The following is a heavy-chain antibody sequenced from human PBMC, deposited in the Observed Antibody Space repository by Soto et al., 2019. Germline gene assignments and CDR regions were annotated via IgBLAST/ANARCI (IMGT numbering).Heavy chain of an antibody. J-gene: IGHJ4*02. Sequence: GGSLRLSCAASGFTFSSYGMHWVRQAPGKGLEWVAVISYDGSNKYYADSVKGRFTISRDNSKNTLYLQMNSLRAEDTAVYYCAKPPVPHPYGDYERFDYWGQGTLVTVSS. D-gene: IGHD4-17*01. CDR2: ISYDGSNK. CDR1: GFTFSSYG. V-gene: IGHV3-30*18. CDR3: AKPPVPHPYGDYERFDY.